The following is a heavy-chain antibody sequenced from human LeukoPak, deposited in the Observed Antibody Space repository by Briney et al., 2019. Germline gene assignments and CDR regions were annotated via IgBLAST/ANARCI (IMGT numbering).Heavy chain of an antibody. Sequence: GGSLRLSCAASGFTFSSYGMHWVRQAPGKGLEWVAVISYDGSNKYYADSVKGRFTTSRDNSKNTLYLQMNSLRAEDTAVYYCAKVYYFDYWGQGTLVTVSS. CDR2: ISYDGSNK. D-gene: IGHD1-14*01. V-gene: IGHV3-30*18. CDR3: AKVYYFDY. CDR1: GFTFSSYG. J-gene: IGHJ4*02.